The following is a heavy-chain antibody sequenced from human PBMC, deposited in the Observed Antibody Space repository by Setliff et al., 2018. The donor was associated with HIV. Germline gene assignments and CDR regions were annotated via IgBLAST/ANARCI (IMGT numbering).Heavy chain of an antibody. CDR2: ISPSGGTI. J-gene: IGHJ4*02. CDR3: ARVRGYSYGYVSGFVH. V-gene: IGHV1-46*01. CDR1: GYTFPDYY. D-gene: IGHD5-18*01. Sequence: ASVKVSCKVSGYTFPDYYMQWVRQAPGKGLEWMGIISPSGGTISYAQKFQGRVTMTRDTSTNTAYMELRSLRSEDTAVYYCARVRGYSYGYVSGFVHWGQGTLVTVSS.